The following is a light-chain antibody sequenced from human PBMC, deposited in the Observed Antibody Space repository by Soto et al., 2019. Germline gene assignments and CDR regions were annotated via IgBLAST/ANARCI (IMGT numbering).Light chain of an antibody. CDR2: DAS. J-gene: IGKJ1*01. CDR1: QSISNW. Sequence: DIQMTQSPSTLSASVVDRVTITCLASQSISNWLAWYQQKPGKAPKLLIFDASTLESGVPSRFSGSGSGTEFTLTISSLQPDDFATYYCQHYNSYSEAFGQGTKVDI. V-gene: IGKV1-5*01. CDR3: QHYNSYSEA.